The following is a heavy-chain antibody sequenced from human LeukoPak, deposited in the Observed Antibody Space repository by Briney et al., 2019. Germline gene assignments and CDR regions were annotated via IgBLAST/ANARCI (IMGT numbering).Heavy chain of an antibody. J-gene: IGHJ4*02. CDR3: ARGPDYDSSGYYYYSDC. CDR1: GGSFSGYY. Sequence: PSETLSLTCAVYGGSFSGYYWSWIRQPPGKGLEWVGEINHSGSTNYNPSLKSRVTISVDTSKTQFSLKLSSVTAADTAVYYCARGPDYDSSGYYYYSDCWGQGTLVTVSS. V-gene: IGHV4-34*01. D-gene: IGHD3-22*01. CDR2: INHSGST.